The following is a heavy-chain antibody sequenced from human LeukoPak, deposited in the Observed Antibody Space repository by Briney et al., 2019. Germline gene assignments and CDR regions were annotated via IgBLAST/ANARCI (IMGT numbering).Heavy chain of an antibody. J-gene: IGHJ6*02. CDR2: ITPSGTST. CDR1: GLTFSDFY. Sequence: GGSLRLSCAASGLTFSDFYMSWIRQAPGKGLEWVSYITPSGTSTYYADSVKGRFTISRDNAKNSLDLQMNSLRAGDTAVYYCARGHYGLGVWGQGTTVTVSS. CDR3: ARGHYGLGV. V-gene: IGHV3-11*01.